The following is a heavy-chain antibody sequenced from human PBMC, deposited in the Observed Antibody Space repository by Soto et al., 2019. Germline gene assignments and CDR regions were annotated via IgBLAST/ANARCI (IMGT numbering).Heavy chain of an antibody. CDR1: GGTFSSYT. D-gene: IGHD3-10*01. CDR3: ARDFSLGSGIEGAFDI. V-gene: IGHV1-69*04. Sequence: VASVKVSCKASGGTFSSYTISWVRQAPGQGLEWMGRIIPILGIANYAQKFQGRVTITADKSTSTAYMELSSLRSEDTAVYYCARDFSLGSGIEGAFDIWGQGTMVTVSS. J-gene: IGHJ3*02. CDR2: IIPILGIA.